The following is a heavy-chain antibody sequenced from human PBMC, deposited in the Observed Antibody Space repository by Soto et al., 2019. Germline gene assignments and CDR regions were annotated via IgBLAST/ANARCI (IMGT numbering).Heavy chain of an antibody. CDR2: ISYDGSNK. D-gene: IGHD2-2*01. Sequence: GGSQRLSCAASGFTFSSYAMHWVRQAPGKGLEWVAVISYDGSNKYYADSVKGRFTISRDNSKNTLYLQMNSLRAEDTAVYYCARDFRYCSSTSCYPSDYYGMDVWGQGTTVTVSS. J-gene: IGHJ6*02. CDR3: ARDFRYCSSTSCYPSDYYGMDV. CDR1: GFTFSSYA. V-gene: IGHV3-30-3*01.